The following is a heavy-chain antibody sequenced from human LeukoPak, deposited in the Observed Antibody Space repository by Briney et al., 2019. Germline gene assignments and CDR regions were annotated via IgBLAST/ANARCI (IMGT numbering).Heavy chain of an antibody. CDR2: ISSSGSTI. D-gene: IGHD3-22*01. Sequence: GGSLRLSCAASGFTFSDYYMSWMRQARGKGLEWVSYISSSGSTIYYADSVKGRFTISRDNAKNSLYLQMNSLRAKDTAVYYCARGYYYDSSGSALDYWGQGTLVTVSS. CDR3: ARGYYYDSSGSALDY. J-gene: IGHJ4*02. CDR1: GFTFSDYY. V-gene: IGHV3-11*01.